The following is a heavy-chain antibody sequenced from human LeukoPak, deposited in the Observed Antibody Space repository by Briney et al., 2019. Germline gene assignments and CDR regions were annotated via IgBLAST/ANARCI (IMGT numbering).Heavy chain of an antibody. CDR2: ISSSSSTI. CDR1: GFTFSSYS. D-gene: IGHD2-2*01. V-gene: IGHV3-48*04. CDR3: ARVSGYCSSTSCYEVYFDY. J-gene: IGHJ4*02. Sequence: GGSLRLSCAAYGFTFSSYSMNWVRQAPGKGLEWVSYISSSSSTIYYADSVKGRFTISRDNAKNSLYLQMNSLRAEDTAVYYCARVSGYCSSTSCYEVYFDYWGQGTLVTVSS.